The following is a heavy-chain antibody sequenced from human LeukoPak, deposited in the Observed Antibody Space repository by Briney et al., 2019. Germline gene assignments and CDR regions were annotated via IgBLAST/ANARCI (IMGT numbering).Heavy chain of an antibody. D-gene: IGHD3-22*01. J-gene: IGHJ4*02. V-gene: IGHV3-7*01. Sequence: GGSLRLSCVVSGFTSSGYWMAWVHQAPGKGLEWVANIKQDGSAKTYVDSVKGRFTISRDNARNSLYLQMNSLRADDTAVYYCVRHYYDGSAYFFDCWGQGTLVTVSS. CDR3: VRHYYDGSAYFFDC. CDR2: IKQDGSAK. CDR1: GFTSSGYW.